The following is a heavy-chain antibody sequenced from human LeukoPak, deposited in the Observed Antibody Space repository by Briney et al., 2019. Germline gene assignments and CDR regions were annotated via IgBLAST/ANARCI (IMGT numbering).Heavy chain of an antibody. CDR3: AKDPSPYSSGWFQHFY. J-gene: IGHJ4*02. Sequence: PGGSLRLSCEASGFTFSTYAMSWVRQAPGKGLERVSGVTGSGDTTFYADAVKGRFTISRDNSKNTLYLQMSSLRAEDTAVYYCAKDPSPYSSGWFQHFYWGQGTLVIVSS. D-gene: IGHD6-19*01. CDR2: VTGSGDTT. CDR1: GFTFSTYA. V-gene: IGHV3-23*01.